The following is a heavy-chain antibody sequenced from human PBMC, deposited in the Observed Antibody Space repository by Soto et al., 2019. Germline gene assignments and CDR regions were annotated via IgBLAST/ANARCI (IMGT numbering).Heavy chain of an antibody. Sequence: EVQLVESWGGLVQPGGSLRLSCEASGFTFRNYDMHWVRQGTGKGLEWVSGISAAGDPYYADSVEGRFTISRENAQNSFFLQMNSIRVGDTAVYYCARTDRDFYGLDVWGQGTSVLVSS. J-gene: IGHJ6*02. CDR2: ISAAGDP. CDR3: ARTDRDFYGLDV. V-gene: IGHV3-13*05. CDR1: GFTFRNYD.